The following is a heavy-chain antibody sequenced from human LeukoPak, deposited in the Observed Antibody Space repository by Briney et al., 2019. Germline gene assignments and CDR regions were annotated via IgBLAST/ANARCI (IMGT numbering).Heavy chain of an antibody. CDR1: GGSISSGGYY. D-gene: IGHD1-7*01. CDR2: IFYSGST. V-gene: IGHV4-31*03. J-gene: IGHJ2*01. Sequence: PSQTLSLTCTVSGGSISSGGYYWSWIRQHPGKGLEWIGYIFYSGSTNYNPSLKSRVTTSVDTSKKQFSLKLTSVTAADTAVYYCAGKAVPAQGTNWYFDLWGRGTLVTVSS. CDR3: AGKAVPAQGTNWYFDL.